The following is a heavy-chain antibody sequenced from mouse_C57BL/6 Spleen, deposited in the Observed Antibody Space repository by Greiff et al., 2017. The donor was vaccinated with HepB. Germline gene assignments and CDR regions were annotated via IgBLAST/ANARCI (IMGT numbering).Heavy chain of an antibody. D-gene: IGHD2-14*01. CDR1: GYTFTSYW. V-gene: IGHV1-52*01. J-gene: IGHJ3*01. Sequence: QVQLQQPGAELVRPGSSVKLSCKASGYTFTSYWMHWVKQRPIQGLEWIGNIDPSDSETHYNQKFKDKATLTVDKSSSTAYMKLSSLTSEYSAVYYCARGNRGFAYWGQGTLVTVSA. CDR3: ARGNRGFAY. CDR2: IDPSDSET.